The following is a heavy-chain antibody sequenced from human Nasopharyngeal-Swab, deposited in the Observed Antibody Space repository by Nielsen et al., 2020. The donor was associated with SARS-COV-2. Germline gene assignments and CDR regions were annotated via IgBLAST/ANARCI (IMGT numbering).Heavy chain of an antibody. D-gene: IGHD2-2*01. CDR1: GGSISSSNW. CDR2: IYHSGST. V-gene: IGHV4-4*02. CDR3: ARGIVVVPAAIVADAFDI. J-gene: IGHJ3*02. Sequence: SETLSPTCAVSGGSISSSNWWSWVRQPPGKGLEWIGEIYHSGSTNYSPSLKSRVTISVDKSKNQFSLKLSSVTAADTAVYYCARGIVVVPAAIVADAFDIWGQGTMVTVSS.